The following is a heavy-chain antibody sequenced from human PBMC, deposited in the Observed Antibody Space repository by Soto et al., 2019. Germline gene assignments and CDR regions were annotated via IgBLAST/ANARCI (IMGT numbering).Heavy chain of an antibody. CDR3: ACTTVTADQPSNYYGMDV. V-gene: IGHV5-51*01. D-gene: IGHD4-17*01. J-gene: IGHJ6*02. Sequence: VESLKISCKGSGYSFTSYCIGWVRQMPGKGLEWMGIIYPGDSDTRYSPSFQGQVTISADKSISTAYLQWSSLKASDTAMYYCACTTVTADQPSNYYGMDVWGQGTTVTVSS. CDR2: IYPGDSDT. CDR1: GYSFTSYC.